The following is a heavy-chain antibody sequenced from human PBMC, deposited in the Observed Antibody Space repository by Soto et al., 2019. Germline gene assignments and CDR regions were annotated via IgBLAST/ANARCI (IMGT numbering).Heavy chain of an antibody. J-gene: IGHJ6*01. D-gene: IGHD2-15*01. Sequence: QVQLVESGGGVVQPGRSLRLSCAASGFTFSSYGMHWVRQAPGKGLEWVAVISYDGSNKYYADSVKGRFTISRDNSKNTLYLQMNSLRAEDTAVYYCAKDRRLLRNYYYGMDVW. CDR1: GFTFSSYG. CDR2: ISYDGSNK. CDR3: AKDRRLLRNYYYGMDV. V-gene: IGHV3-30*18.